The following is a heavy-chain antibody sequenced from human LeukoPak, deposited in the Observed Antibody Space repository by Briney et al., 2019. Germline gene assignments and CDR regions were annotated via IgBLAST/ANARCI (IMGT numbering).Heavy chain of an antibody. CDR2: MNSDGIST. D-gene: IGHD1-26*01. CDR1: GFTFSSYA. CDR3: ARGGGGSYGGDLGY. V-gene: IGHV3-74*01. Sequence: GGSLRLSCAASGFTFSSYAMSWVRQAPGKGLVWVSRMNSDGISTIYADSVKGRFTISRDNARNTLYLQMNSLRAEDTAMYYCARGGGGSYGGDLGYWGQGTLVTVSS. J-gene: IGHJ4*02.